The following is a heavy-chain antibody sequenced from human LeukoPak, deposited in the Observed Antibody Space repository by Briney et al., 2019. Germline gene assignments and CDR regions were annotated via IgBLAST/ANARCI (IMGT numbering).Heavy chain of an antibody. D-gene: IGHD3-9*01. CDR1: GFTFSRYS. J-gene: IGHJ4*02. Sequence: GGSLRLSCAASGFTFSRYSMNWVRQAPGKGLEWVSYISSSSSTIYYADSVKGRSTISRDNAKNSLYLQMNSLRAEDTAVYYCARDESEYDILTGYLSYWGQGTLVTVSS. CDR2: ISSSSSTI. CDR3: ARDESEYDILTGYLSY. V-gene: IGHV3-48*04.